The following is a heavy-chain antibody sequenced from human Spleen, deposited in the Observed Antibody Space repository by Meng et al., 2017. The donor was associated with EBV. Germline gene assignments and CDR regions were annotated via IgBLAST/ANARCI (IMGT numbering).Heavy chain of an antibody. Sequence: QVQLQQAGPGLVKPSETLSLTCTVSGASITSTAYSWGWIRRPPGKGLEWIGSIYYSGITYYNPSLKSRVTISVDTSKNQFSLKLNSVTAADTAVYYCARPAFCDIPSCYGRERPFDDWGQGILVTVSS. CDR1: GASITSTAYS. V-gene: IGHV4-39*01. CDR3: ARPAFCDIPSCYGRERPFDD. J-gene: IGHJ4*02. CDR2: IYYSGIT. D-gene: IGHD2-2*01.